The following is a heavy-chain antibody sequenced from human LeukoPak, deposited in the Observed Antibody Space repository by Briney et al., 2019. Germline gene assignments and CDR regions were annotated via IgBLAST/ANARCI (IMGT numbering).Heavy chain of an antibody. V-gene: IGHV3-15*01. CDR1: GFTFSNAW. J-gene: IGHJ4*02. Sequence: GGSLRLSCAASGFTFSNAWMSWVRQAPGKGLEWVGRIKSKTDGGTTDYAAPVKGRSTISRDDSKNTLYLQMNSLKTEDTAVYYCTTDLDIVVVPAAIGSGYWGQGTLVTVSS. D-gene: IGHD2-2*03. CDR3: TTDLDIVVVPAAIGSGY. CDR2: IKSKTDGGTT.